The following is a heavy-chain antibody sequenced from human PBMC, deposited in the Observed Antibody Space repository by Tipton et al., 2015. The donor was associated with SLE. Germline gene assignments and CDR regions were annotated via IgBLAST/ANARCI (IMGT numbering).Heavy chain of an antibody. CDR3: ARERRSYKAYFQH. CDR1: GGSISSYY. D-gene: IGHD1-26*01. V-gene: IGHV4-59*01. J-gene: IGHJ1*01. CDR2: IYYSGST. Sequence: TLSLTCTVSGGSISSYYWSWIRQPPGKGLEWIGYIYYSGSTNYNPSLKSRVTISVDTSKNQFSLKLSSVTAADTAVYYCARERRSYKAYFQHWGQGTLVTVSS.